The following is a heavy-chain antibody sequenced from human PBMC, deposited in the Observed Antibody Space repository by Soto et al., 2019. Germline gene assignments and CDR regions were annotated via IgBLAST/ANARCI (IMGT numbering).Heavy chain of an antibody. CDR1: GFTFSSYA. V-gene: IGHV3-23*01. D-gene: IGHD2-15*01. CDR3: AKSRGYCSGGKCYYLAFDI. CDR2: ISGSGGST. J-gene: IGHJ3*02. Sequence: GWSLRLSCAASGFTFSSYAMSWVRQAPGKGLEWVSAISGSGGSTYYADSVKGRFTISRDNSKNNLYLQMHSLRADDTAVDYCAKSRGYCSGGKCYYLAFDIWGQGTMVTVSS.